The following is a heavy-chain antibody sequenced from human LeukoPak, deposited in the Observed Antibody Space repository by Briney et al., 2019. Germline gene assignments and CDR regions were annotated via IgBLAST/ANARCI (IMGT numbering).Heavy chain of an antibody. Sequence: GSLRLSCATPGFTFSSHDMNWVRQAPGKGLEWVSSITGSSKSIDYADSVKGRFTISRDNSKNTLYLQMNSLRAEDTAVYYCAKDTRAYYDILTGEPTPFDPWGQGTLVTVSS. J-gene: IGHJ5*02. V-gene: IGHV3-21*04. CDR1: GFTFSSHD. D-gene: IGHD3-9*01. CDR2: ITGSSKSI. CDR3: AKDTRAYYDILTGEPTPFDP.